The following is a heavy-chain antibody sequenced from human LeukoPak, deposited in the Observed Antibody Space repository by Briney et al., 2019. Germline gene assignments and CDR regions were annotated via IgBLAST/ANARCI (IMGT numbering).Heavy chain of an antibody. CDR3: AISRTYYYGSGTEY. V-gene: IGHV3-53*01. Sequence: PGGSLRLSCAASGFTVSSNYMSWVRQAPGKGLEWVSVIYSGGSTYYADSVKGRFTISRDNSKNTLYLQMNSLRAEDTAVYYCAISRTYYYGSGTEYWGQGTLVTVSS. J-gene: IGHJ4*02. CDR1: GFTVSSNY. CDR2: IYSGGST. D-gene: IGHD3-10*01.